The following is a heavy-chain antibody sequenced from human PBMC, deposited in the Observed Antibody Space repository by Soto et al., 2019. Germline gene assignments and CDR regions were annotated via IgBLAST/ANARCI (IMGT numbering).Heavy chain of an antibody. CDR1: GGSISSYY. CDR2: IYYSGST. V-gene: IGHV4-59*01. Sequence: SETLSLTCTVSGGSISSYYWSWIRQPPGKGLEWIGYIYYSGSTNYNPSLKSRVTISVDTSKNQFSLKLSSVTAADTAVYYCARYISRTGRLKPNWFDSRGQGTLVTVSS. CDR3: ARYISRTGRLKPNWFDS. D-gene: IGHD3-3*02. J-gene: IGHJ5*01.